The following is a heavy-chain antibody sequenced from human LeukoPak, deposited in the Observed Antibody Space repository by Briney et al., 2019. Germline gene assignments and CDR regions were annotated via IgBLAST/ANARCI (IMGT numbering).Heavy chain of an antibody. J-gene: IGHJ6*03. D-gene: IGHD6-19*01. V-gene: IGHV4-59*01. CDR1: GDSIIGYY. CDR3: ARSHPEASSGWYLNYYYMDV. CDR2: IHYSGST. Sequence: SETLSLTCTVSGDSIIGYYWSWIRQPPGKGLEWIGYIHYSGSTNYNPSLQSRVTISVDTSRSHFSLKLSSATAADTAVYYCARSHPEASSGWYLNYYYMDVWGKGTTVTVSS.